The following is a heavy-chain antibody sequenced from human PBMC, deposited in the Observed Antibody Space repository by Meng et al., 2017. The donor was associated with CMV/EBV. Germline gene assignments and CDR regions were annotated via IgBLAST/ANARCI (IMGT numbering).Heavy chain of an antibody. J-gene: IGHJ6*02. CDR2: INPNSGGT. Sequence: ASVKVSCKASGGTFSSYTISWVRQAPGQGLEWMGWINPNSGGTNYAQKFQGRVTMARDTSISTAYMELSRLRSDDTAVYYCAREQRRYDFWMGYRDYYYGMDVWGQGTTVTVSS. CDR1: GGTFSSYT. D-gene: IGHD3-3*01. V-gene: IGHV1-2*02. CDR3: AREQRRYDFWMGYRDYYYGMDV.